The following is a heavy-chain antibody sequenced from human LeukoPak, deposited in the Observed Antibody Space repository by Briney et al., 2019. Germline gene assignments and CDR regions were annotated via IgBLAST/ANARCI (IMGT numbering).Heavy chain of an antibody. V-gene: IGHV3-43*02. CDR1: GFTFDDYA. CDR3: STTRCGNAGYSFDY. J-gene: IGHJ4*02. Sequence: GGPLRLSCAASGFTFDDYAMHWVRQAPGKGLEWVSLISGDGGSTNYADSVKGRFTISRDNSKNSLYLQMSSLRTEDTALYYCSTTRCGNAGYSFDYWGQGSLVTVSS. D-gene: IGHD2-2*03. CDR2: ISGDGGST.